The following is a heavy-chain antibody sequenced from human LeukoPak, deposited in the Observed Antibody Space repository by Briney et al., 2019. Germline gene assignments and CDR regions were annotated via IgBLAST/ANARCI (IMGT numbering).Heavy chain of an antibody. CDR3: ARGNYDFWTPYMDV. CDR2: ISSDSNYI. V-gene: IGHV3-21*01. CDR1: GFTFSTYN. Sequence: PGGSLRLSCATSGFTFSTYNMNWVRQAPGKGREWVSSISSDSNYIYYSNSVKGRFTISRDNAKSSLYLQMNSLRAEDTAVYYCARGNYDFWTPYMDVWGKGTTVTVSS. D-gene: IGHD3-3*01. J-gene: IGHJ6*03.